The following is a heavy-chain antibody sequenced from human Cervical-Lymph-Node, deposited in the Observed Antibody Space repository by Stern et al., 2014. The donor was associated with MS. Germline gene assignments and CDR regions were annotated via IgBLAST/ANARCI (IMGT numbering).Heavy chain of an antibody. CDR2: IIPTFDTP. D-gene: IGHD3-22*01. V-gene: IGHV1-69*15. CDR3: ARAYTYYSHSAAY. J-gene: IGHJ4*02. CDR1: GGTFSSYE. Sequence: QVQLVQSGAEVKKPGSSVKVSCKASGGTFSSYEISWVRQAPGPGLEWIGRIIPTFDTPTYDHKFQDRVTISADESTSTADMELSTLKSEDTAIYFCARAYTYYSHSAAYWGQGTLVTVSS.